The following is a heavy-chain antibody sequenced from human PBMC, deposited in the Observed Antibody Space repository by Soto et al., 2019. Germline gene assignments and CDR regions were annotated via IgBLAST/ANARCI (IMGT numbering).Heavy chain of an antibody. CDR2: MYYSGST. V-gene: IGHV4-31*01. J-gene: IGHJ4*02. D-gene: IGHD6-13*01. Sequence: QVQLRESGPGLVKPSQTLSLTCTVSGGSINSGGYYWNCIRQHPGKGLEWIGYMYYSGSTYYNPFLRSLVIISADTSENHFSLKLSSVTAADTAVYFCARGYRQSGYSSSWVFDYWGQGTLVNVSS. CDR3: ARGYRQSGYSSSWVFDY. CDR1: GGSINSGGYY.